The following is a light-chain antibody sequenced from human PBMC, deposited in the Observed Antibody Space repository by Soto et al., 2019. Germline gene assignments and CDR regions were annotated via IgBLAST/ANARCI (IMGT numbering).Light chain of an antibody. J-gene: IGKJ4*01. CDR2: KVS. CDR1: QSLVYNDGNTY. V-gene: IGKV2-30*01. CDR3: MQGTHWPPS. Sequence: DVVLTQSPLSLPVTLGQPASISCMSSQSLVYNDGNTYLNWFHQRPGQSPRRLIYKVSNRDSGVPDRFSGSGSGSDFTLKIARVEAEDVGVYYCMQGTHWPPSFGGGNKVEIK.